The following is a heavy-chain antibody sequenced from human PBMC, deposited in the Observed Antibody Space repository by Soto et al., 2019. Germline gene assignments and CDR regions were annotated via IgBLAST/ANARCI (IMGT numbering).Heavy chain of an antibody. V-gene: IGHV1-18*04. Sequence: ASVKVSCKASGYTFTSYGISWVRQAPGQGLEWMGWISAYNGNTNYAQKLQGRVTMTTDTSTSTAYMELRSLRSDDTAVYYCARDPFKVYSSSLDYFDYWGQGTLVTVPS. CDR1: GYTFTSYG. J-gene: IGHJ4*02. D-gene: IGHD6-6*01. CDR3: ARDPFKVYSSSLDYFDY. CDR2: ISAYNGNT.